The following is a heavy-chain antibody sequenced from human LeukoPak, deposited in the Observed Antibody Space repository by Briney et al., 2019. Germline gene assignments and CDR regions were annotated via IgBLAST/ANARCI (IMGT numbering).Heavy chain of an antibody. CDR2: IYPGDSDT. D-gene: IGHD3-22*01. CDR3: ARIPLRYYYDSSGYYGLDY. J-gene: IGHJ4*02. Sequence: GASLKISCKGSGSSFTSYWIGSGRPMPGKGLGWMGIIYPGDSDTRYSPSFQGQVTISADKSISTAYLQWSSLTASDTAMYYCARIPLRYYYDSSGYYGLDYWGQGTLVTVSS. CDR1: GSSFTSYW. V-gene: IGHV5-51*01.